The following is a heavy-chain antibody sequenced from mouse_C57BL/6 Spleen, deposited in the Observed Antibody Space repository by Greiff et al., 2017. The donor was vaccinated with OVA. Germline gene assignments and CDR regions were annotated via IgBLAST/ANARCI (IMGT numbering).Heavy chain of an antibody. Sequence: QVQLQQSGAELMKPGASVKLSCKATGYTFTGYWIEWVKQRPGHGLEWIGEILPGSGSNNYNEKFKGKATFTADTSTTTAYMQLISLTTEDSVIDYCARYDYDYDDYYAKDDWGQGTSVTVSS. V-gene: IGHV1-9*01. CDR2: ILPGSGSN. CDR3: ARYDYDYDDYYAKDD. CDR1: GYTFTGYW. D-gene: IGHD2-4*01. J-gene: IGHJ4*01.